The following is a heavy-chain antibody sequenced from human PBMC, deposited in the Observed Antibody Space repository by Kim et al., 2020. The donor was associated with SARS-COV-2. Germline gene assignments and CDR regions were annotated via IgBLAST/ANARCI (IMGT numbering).Heavy chain of an antibody. CDR1: GGSISSGGYS. Sequence: SETLSLTCAVSGGSISSGGYSWSWIRQPPGKGLEWIGYIYHSGSTYYNPSLKSRVTISVDRSKNQFSLKLSSVTAADTAVYYCARDLSDSSGYNWFDPWGQGTLVTVSS. CDR2: IYHSGST. CDR3: ARDLSDSSGYNWFDP. D-gene: IGHD3-22*01. J-gene: IGHJ5*02. V-gene: IGHV4-30-2*01.